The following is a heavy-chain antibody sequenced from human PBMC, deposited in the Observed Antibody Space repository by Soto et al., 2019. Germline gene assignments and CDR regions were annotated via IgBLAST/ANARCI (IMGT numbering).Heavy chain of an antibody. CDR3: RVTGVAEVVY. V-gene: IGHV1-2*02. CDR1: GYTVSGFY. J-gene: IGHJ4*02. D-gene: IGHD3-9*01. Sequence: ASVKVSCKTSGYTVSGFYIHWVRQAPGQGLESMGWIYPDSGGTEYAQKFQGRVTMTRDTSISTAYMELRRLRSDDTAVYYCRVTGVAEVVYWGQGTLVTVSS. CDR2: IYPDSGGT.